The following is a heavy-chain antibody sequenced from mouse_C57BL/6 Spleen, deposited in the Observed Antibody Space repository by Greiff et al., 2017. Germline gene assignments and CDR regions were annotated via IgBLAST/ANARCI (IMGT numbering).Heavy chain of an antibody. D-gene: IGHD1-1*01. CDR3: TSRYYGSSH. CDR1: GYTFTDYE. V-gene: IGHV1-15*01. J-gene: IGHJ2*01. CDR2: IDPETGGT. Sequence: QVQLQQSGAELVRPGASVTLSCKASGYTFTDYEMHWVKQTPVHGLEWIGAIDPETGGTAYNQKFKGKAILTADKSSSTAYMELRSLTSEDAAVYYCTSRYYGSSHWGQGTTLTVSS.